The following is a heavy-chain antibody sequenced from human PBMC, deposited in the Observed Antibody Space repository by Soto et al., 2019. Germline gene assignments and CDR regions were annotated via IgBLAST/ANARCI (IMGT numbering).Heavy chain of an antibody. J-gene: IGHJ4*02. D-gene: IGHD1-1*01. CDR1: GFIFSSYA. V-gene: IGHV3-30*04. Sequence: QVQLVESGGGVVQPGRSLRLSCAASGFIFSSYAMHWVRQAPGKGLEWVAVISYNGRNTYYADSVKGRFTISRDNSKNTLYLRMNSLRPEDTAVYYCARELERTFDYWGQGTLVTVSS. CDR3: ARELERTFDY. CDR2: ISYNGRNT.